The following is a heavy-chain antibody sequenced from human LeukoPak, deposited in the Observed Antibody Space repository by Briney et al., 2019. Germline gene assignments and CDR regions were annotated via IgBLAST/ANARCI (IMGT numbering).Heavy chain of an antibody. Sequence: PSETLSLTCTVSGGSISSGGYYWSWIRQHPGKGLEWIGYIYYSGSTYYNPSLKSRVTISVDTSKNQFSLKLSSVTAADTAVYYCARVEDSSSSGFDYWGQGTLVTVSS. CDR2: IYYSGST. D-gene: IGHD6-6*01. CDR1: GGSISSGGYY. CDR3: ARVEDSSSSGFDY. J-gene: IGHJ4*02. V-gene: IGHV4-31*03.